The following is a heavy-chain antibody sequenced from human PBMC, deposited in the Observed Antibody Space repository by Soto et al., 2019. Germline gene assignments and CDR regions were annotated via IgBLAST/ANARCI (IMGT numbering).Heavy chain of an antibody. D-gene: IGHD3-10*01. CDR3: ARVNAPLITSLREIYYFDY. CDR1: GGSFSGYY. V-gene: IGHV4-34*01. Sequence: QVHLQQWGAGLLKPSETLSLTCAVYGGSFSGYYCIWIRQPPGKGLEWIGEINHSGSTNYNPSLKSRVTISLDTSKNQFSMNLNSVTPADTAVYYCARVNAPLITSLREIYYFDYWSQGTLVTVSS. CDR2: INHSGST. J-gene: IGHJ4*02.